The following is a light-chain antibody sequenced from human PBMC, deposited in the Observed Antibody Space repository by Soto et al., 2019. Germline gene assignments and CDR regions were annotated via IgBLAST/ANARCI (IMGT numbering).Light chain of an antibody. V-gene: IGKV1-5*03. Sequence: DIQMTQSPSTLSASVGDRVTITCRASQSISSWLAWYQQKPGKAPKLLIYKASSLESGGRSRFSGSGSGTEFTLTISSLQPDDFASYYCQQYNSYSRNTFGQGTKLEIK. CDR2: KAS. CDR3: QQYNSYSRNT. J-gene: IGKJ2*01. CDR1: QSISSW.